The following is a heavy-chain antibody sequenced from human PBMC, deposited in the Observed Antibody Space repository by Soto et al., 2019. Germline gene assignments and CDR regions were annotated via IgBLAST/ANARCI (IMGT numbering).Heavy chain of an antibody. Sequence: EVQLVESGGGLVQPGGSLKLSCAASGFTFSDSTIHWVRQASGKGLEWVGRIRSKANGYATVYDASVKGRFTISRDDSKTTAFLEMNSLKSDDTAVYYCTSGVGASGNYRCAFDVWGRGTKVTVSS. J-gene: IGHJ3*01. CDR3: TSGVGASGNYRCAFDV. CDR2: IRSKANGYAT. D-gene: IGHD1-26*01. CDR1: GFTFSDST. V-gene: IGHV3-73*02.